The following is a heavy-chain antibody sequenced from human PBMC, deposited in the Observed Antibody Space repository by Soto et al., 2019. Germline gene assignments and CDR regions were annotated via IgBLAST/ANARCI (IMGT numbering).Heavy chain of an antibody. D-gene: IGHD3-10*01. Sequence: QVPLVQSGAEVKKPGSSVTVSCKASGGTFSSYAIHWVRQAPGQGLEWMGGIIPMYGPAKYAQRFQVRVTITADESATTVYMELTSLTSQDPAVYYCARVTSMVRGVIDNGFDPWGHGTLVTVSS. V-gene: IGHV1-69*01. CDR3: ARVTSMVRGVIDNGFDP. CDR2: IIPMYGPA. CDR1: GGTFSSYA. J-gene: IGHJ5*02.